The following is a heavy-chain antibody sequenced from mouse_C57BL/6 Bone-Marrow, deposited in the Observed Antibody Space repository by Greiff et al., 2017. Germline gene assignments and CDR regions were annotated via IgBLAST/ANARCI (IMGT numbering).Heavy chain of an antibody. V-gene: IGHV14-2*01. Sequence: EVQGVESGAELVKPGASVKLSCTASGFNIKDYYIHWVKQRTEQGLEWIGRIDPEDGETKYAPKFQDKATITADTSSNTAYLQLSSLTSEDTAVYYCTRSLIYYGTNYWGQGTTLTVSS. CDR1: GFNIKDYY. D-gene: IGHD1-1*01. CDR2: IDPEDGET. CDR3: TRSLIYYGTNY. J-gene: IGHJ2*01.